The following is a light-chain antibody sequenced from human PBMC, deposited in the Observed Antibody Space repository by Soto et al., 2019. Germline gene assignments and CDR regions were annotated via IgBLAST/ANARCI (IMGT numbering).Light chain of an antibody. V-gene: IGKV3-20*01. J-gene: IGKJ1*01. CDR1: QSVSSNY. Sequence: EIVLTQSPGTLSLSPGERATLSCRASQSVSSNYLAWYQQKPGQAPRLLIYGASSRVTGIPDRFSGSGSGTDFPLIISSLEPEDFAVYYCQQYGGSPVTFGQGTQVEIK. CDR3: QQYGGSPVT. CDR2: GAS.